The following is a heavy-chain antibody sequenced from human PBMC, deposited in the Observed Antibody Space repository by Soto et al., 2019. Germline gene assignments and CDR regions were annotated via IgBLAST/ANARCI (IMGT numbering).Heavy chain of an antibody. V-gene: IGHV1-3*01. CDR2: INAGNGNT. D-gene: IGHD1-26*01. Sequence: QVQLVQSGAEVKKPGASVKVSCEASGYTFTSYAMHWVRQAPGQRLEWMGWINAGNGNTKYSQKFQGRVTITRDTSASTAYMELSSLRSEDTAVYYCARVRVGATTYDYWGQGTLVTVSS. CDR1: GYTFTSYA. CDR3: ARVRVGATTYDY. J-gene: IGHJ4*02.